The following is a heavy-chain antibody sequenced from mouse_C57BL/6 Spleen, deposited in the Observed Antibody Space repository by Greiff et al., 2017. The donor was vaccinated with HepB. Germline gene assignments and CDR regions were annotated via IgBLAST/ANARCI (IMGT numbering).Heavy chain of an antibody. V-gene: IGHV5-4*03. J-gene: IGHJ2*01. CDR1: GFTFSSYA. CDR2: ISDGGSYT. Sequence: EVMLVESGGGLVKPGGSLKLSCAASGFTFSSYAMSWVRQTPEKRLEWVATISDGGSYTYYPDNVKGRFTISRDNAKNNLYLQMSHLKSEDTAMYYCARVGDYYGSSYVYWGQGTTLTVSS. CDR3: ARVGDYYGSSYVY. D-gene: IGHD1-1*01.